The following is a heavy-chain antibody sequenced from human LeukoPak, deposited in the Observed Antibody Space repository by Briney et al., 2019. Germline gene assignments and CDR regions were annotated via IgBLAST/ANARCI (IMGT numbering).Heavy chain of an antibody. CDR2: IRYDGSNK. CDR1: GFTFSSYG. J-gene: IGHJ4*02. V-gene: IGHV3-30*02. D-gene: IGHD4-17*01. Sequence: GGSLRLSCAASGFTFSSYGMHWVRQAPGKGLEWVAFIRYDGSNKYYADSVKGRFTISRDNSKNTLYLQMNSLRAEDTAVYYCAKDRSLMTTVTFDYWGQGTLVTVSS. CDR3: AKDRSLMTTVTFDY.